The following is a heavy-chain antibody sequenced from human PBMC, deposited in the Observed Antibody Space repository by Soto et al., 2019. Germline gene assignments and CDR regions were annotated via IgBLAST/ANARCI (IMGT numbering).Heavy chain of an antibody. CDR1: GFTFSSYA. Sequence: QVQLVESGGGVVQPGRSLRLSCAASGFTFSSYAMHWVRQAPGKGLEWVAVILYDGSNKYYADSVKGRFTISRDNSKNTLYLQMNSLRADDTAVYYCARDGRLGGMDVCGQGTTVTVSS. D-gene: IGHD3-16*01. CDR2: ILYDGSNK. J-gene: IGHJ6*02. V-gene: IGHV3-30-3*01. CDR3: ARDGRLGGMDV.